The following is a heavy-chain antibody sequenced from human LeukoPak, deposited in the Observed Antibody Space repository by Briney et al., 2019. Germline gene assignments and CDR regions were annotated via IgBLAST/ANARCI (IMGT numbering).Heavy chain of an antibody. V-gene: IGHV3-7*01. Sequence: GGSLRLSCAASGLTFSSYWMSWVRQAPGKRLEWVASIKQDGNEKYYVDSVKGRFTISRDNAKNSVYLQMNSLRAEDTAVYYCASRAYSASYFEYWGQGTLVTVSS. D-gene: IGHD1-26*01. J-gene: IGHJ4*02. CDR2: IKQDGNEK. CDR1: GLTFSSYW. CDR3: ASRAYSASYFEY.